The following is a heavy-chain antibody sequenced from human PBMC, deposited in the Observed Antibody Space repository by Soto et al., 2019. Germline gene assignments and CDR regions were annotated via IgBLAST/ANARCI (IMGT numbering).Heavy chain of an antibody. V-gene: IGHV4-59*01. Sequence: SETLSLTCTVSGGSISSYYWSWIRQPPGKGLEWIGYIYYSGSTNYNPSLKSRVTISVDTSKNQFSLKLSSVTAADTAVYYCARDEVVGAFDIWGQGTMVTVSS. CDR2: IYYSGST. J-gene: IGHJ3*02. D-gene: IGHD2-2*01. CDR3: ARDEVVGAFDI. CDR1: GGSISSYY.